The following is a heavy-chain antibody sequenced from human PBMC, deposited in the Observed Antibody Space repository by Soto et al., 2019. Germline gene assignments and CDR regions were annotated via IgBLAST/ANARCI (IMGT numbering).Heavy chain of an antibody. CDR3: ARVADYDFWSGSQDAFDI. D-gene: IGHD3-3*01. Sequence: GGSLRLSCAASGFTFSSYWMSWVRQAPGKGLEWVANIKQDGSEKYYVDSVKGRFTISRDNAKNSLYLQMNSLRAEDTAVYYCARVADYDFWSGSQDAFDIWGQGTMVTVSS. CDR2: IKQDGSEK. V-gene: IGHV3-7*01. J-gene: IGHJ3*02. CDR1: GFTFSSYW.